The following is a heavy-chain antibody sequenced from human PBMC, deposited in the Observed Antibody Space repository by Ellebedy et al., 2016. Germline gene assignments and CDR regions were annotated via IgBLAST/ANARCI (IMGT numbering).Heavy chain of an antibody. CDR3: ARAPTPSGSYYYYGMDV. D-gene: IGHD1-26*01. J-gene: IGHJ6*02. Sequence: ASVKVSCKASGGTFSSYAISWVRQAPGQGLEWMGGIIPIFGTANYAQKFQGRVTITADESTSTAYMELSSLRSEDTAVYYCARAPTPSGSYYYYGMDVWGQGTTVTVSS. CDR2: IIPIFGTA. V-gene: IGHV1-69*13. CDR1: GGTFSSYA.